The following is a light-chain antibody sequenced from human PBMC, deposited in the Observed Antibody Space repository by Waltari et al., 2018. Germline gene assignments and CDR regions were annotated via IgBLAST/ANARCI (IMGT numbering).Light chain of an antibody. CDR1: QDIVNY. CDR3: QQYENLPYT. J-gene: IGKJ2*01. Sequence: DIQMTQSTSSLSAFVGDRVTITCQASQDIVNYLNWYQQTPGKAPKLLIYDASNLATGVPSRFSGGGSGTDFSFTITSLHPEDIATYYCQQYENLPYTFGQGTKVEIK. V-gene: IGKV1-33*01. CDR2: DAS.